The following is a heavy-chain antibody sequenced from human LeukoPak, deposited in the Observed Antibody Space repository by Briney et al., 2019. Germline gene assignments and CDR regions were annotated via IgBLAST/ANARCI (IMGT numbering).Heavy chain of an antibody. J-gene: IGHJ4*02. V-gene: IGHV4-59*01. Sequence: SETLSLTCSVSGASLSSYYWGWIRQSPGKGLKGLGYISDTGKTDYKPSLTSRGTFSLDTSKNQFSLRLTSVTDAYTAVYYCVTGYYEPFDNWGQGTLVTVSS. CDR2: ISDTGKT. CDR1: GASLSSYY. D-gene: IGHD3-3*01. CDR3: VTGYYEPFDN.